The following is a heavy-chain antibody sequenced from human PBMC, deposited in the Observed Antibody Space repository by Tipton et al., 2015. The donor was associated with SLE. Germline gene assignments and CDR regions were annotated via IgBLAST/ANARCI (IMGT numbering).Heavy chain of an antibody. Sequence: TLSLTCTVSGGSISSGGYYWSWIRQPPGKGLEWIGEINHSGSTNYNPSLKSRVTISVDTSKNQFSLKLSSVTAADTAVYYCARGRLYYYGMDVWGQGTTVTVSS. V-gene: IGHV4-39*07. CDR3: ARGRLYYYGMDV. D-gene: IGHD5/OR15-5a*01. CDR1: GGSISSGGYY. J-gene: IGHJ6*02. CDR2: INHSGST.